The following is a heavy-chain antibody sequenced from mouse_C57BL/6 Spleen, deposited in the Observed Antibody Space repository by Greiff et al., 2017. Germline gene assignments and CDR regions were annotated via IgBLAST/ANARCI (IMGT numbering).Heavy chain of an antibody. CDR3: ARSGVPPFDY. CDR2: IDPSDSYT. D-gene: IGHD2-14*01. Sequence: QVQLQQPGAELVMPGASVKLSCKASGYTFTSYWMHWVKQRPGQGLEWIGEIDPSDSYTNYNQKFKGKSTLTVDKSSSTAYMQLSSLTSEDSAVYYCARSGVPPFDYWGQGTTLTVSS. J-gene: IGHJ2*01. CDR1: GYTFTSYW. V-gene: IGHV1-69*01.